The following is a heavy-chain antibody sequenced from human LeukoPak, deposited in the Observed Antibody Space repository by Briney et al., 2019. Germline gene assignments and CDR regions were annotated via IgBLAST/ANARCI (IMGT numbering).Heavy chain of an antibody. CDR2: IRYDGSNK. Sequence: GGSLRLSCAASGFTFSSYGMHWVRQAPGKGLEWVAFIRYDGSNKYYADSVKGRFTISRDNSKNTLYLQMNSLRAEDTAVYYCANGLGYCSSTSCQTLDYWGQGTLVTVSS. CDR3: ANGLGYCSSTSCQTLDY. V-gene: IGHV3-30*02. CDR1: GFTFSSYG. J-gene: IGHJ4*02. D-gene: IGHD2-2*01.